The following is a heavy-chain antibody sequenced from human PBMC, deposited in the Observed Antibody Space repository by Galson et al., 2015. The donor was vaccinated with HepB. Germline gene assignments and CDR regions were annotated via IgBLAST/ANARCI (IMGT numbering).Heavy chain of an antibody. CDR3: ARADYYDSSGYYYVDAFDI. J-gene: IGHJ3*02. D-gene: IGHD3-22*01. Sequence: SVKVSCKASGYTFTSYDINWVRQATGQGLEWMGWMNPNSGNTGYAQKFQGRVTMTRNTSISTAYMELSSLRSEDTAVYYCARADYYDSSGYYYVDAFDIWGQGTMVTVSS. CDR2: MNPNSGNT. V-gene: IGHV1-8*01. CDR1: GYTFTSYD.